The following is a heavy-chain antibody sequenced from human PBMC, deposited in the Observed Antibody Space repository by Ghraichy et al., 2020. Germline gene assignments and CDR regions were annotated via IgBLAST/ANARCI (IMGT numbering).Heavy chain of an antibody. Sequence: GGSLRLSCAASGFTFSNAWMSWVRQAPGKGLEWVGRIKSKTDGGTTDYAAPVKGRFTISRDDSKNTLYLQMNSLKTEDTAVYYCTTVGEKDTAMGPTLGYFDYWGQGTLVTVSS. CDR3: TTVGEKDTAMGPTLGYFDY. V-gene: IGHV3-15*01. CDR1: GFTFSNAW. D-gene: IGHD5-18*01. J-gene: IGHJ4*02. CDR2: IKSKTDGGTT.